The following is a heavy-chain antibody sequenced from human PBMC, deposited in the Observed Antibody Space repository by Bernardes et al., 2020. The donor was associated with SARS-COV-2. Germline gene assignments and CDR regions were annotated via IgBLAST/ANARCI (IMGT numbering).Heavy chain of an antibody. J-gene: IGHJ4*02. V-gene: IGHV4-39*01. CDR1: DGSISCSSYY. D-gene: IGHD6-19*01. CDR2: IYYSGST. Sequence: LSLTCTVSDGSISCSSYYWGWIRQPTGKGLEWIGSIYYSGSTSYNPSLKSRVTISVDTSKNQFSLKVRSVTAADTAVYYCARLDRSGFSDYWGQGTLVTGSS. CDR3: ARLDRSGFSDY.